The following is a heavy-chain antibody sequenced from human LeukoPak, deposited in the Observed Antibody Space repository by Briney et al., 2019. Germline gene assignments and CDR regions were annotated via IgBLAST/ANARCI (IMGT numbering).Heavy chain of an antibody. V-gene: IGHV4-59*01. CDR2: IYHDGST. D-gene: IGHD3-3*01. CDR3: AREAPLWSCSNYYYCMDV. CDR1: GVSFISSY. Sequence: PSETLSLSCTVSGVSFISSYWSWIRQPPRKGLEWVGYIYHDGSTKYKPALKSRVTITVDTSKSQFSLKLSSVTAADTAVYYCAREAPLWSCSNYYYCMDVWGKGTTVTVSS. J-gene: IGHJ6*03.